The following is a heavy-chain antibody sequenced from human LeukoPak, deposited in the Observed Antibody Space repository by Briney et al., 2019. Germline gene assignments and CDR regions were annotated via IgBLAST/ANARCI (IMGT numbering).Heavy chain of an antibody. CDR3: AKDGSPGYYDSSGYYHY. V-gene: IGHV3-23*01. D-gene: IGHD3-22*01. Sequence: PGGSLRLSCAASGFTFSSYTMSWVRQAPGKGLEWVSAISGSGGSTYYADSVKGRFTISRDNSKNTLYLQMNSLRAEDTAVYYCAKDGSPGYYDSSGYYHYWGQGTLVTVSS. CDR2: ISGSGGST. J-gene: IGHJ4*02. CDR1: GFTFSSYT.